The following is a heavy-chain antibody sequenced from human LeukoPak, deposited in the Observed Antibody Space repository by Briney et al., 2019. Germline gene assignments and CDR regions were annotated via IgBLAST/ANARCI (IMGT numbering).Heavy chain of an antibody. CDR3: ARGQWFGELFLYYYGMDV. D-gene: IGHD3-10*01. J-gene: IGHJ6*02. CDR1: GGTFSSYT. CDR2: IIPILGMA. V-gene: IGHV1-69*02. Sequence: SVKVSCKASGGTFSSYTISWVRQAPGQGLEWMGRIIPILGMANYAQKFQGRVTITADKSTSTAYMELSSLRSEDTAVYYCARGQWFGELFLYYYGMDVWGQGTTVTVSS.